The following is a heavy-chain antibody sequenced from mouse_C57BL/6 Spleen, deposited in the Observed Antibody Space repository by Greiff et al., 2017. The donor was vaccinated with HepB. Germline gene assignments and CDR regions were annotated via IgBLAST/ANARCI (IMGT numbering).Heavy chain of an antibody. CDR2: INPNNGGT. CDR1: GYTFTDYY. Sequence: EVKLQQSGPELVKPGASVKISCKASGYTFTDYYMNWVKQSHGKSLEWIGDINPNNGGTSYNQKFKGKATLTVDKSSSTAYMELRSLTSEDSAVYYCARGRDFPAWFAYWGQGTLVTVSA. CDR3: ARGRDFPAWFAY. J-gene: IGHJ3*01. V-gene: IGHV1-26*01.